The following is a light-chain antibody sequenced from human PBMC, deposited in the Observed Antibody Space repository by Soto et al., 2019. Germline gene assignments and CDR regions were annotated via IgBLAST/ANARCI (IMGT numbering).Light chain of an antibody. CDR2: GAS. CDR1: HSVSSS. J-gene: IGKJ4*01. V-gene: IGKV3-15*01. Sequence: EIVMKQSPATLSVSPGERATLSCRASHSVSSSLAWYQQKPGQAPRLHIYGASTRATGLPARFSGSGSGTEFTLTISSLQSEDFEVYYCQHYTNWPLTFGGGTKVEIK. CDR3: QHYTNWPLT.